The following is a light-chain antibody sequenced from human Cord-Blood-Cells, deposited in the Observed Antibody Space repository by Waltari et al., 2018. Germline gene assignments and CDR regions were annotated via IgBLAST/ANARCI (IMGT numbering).Light chain of an antibody. J-gene: IGKJ5*01. CDR1: QSLLHSNGYNY. Sequence: IVMTQSPLSLPVTPGEPASISCRSSQSLLHSNGYNYLDWYLQKPVQSPQLLTYLGSNRASGVPDRFSGSGSGTDFTLKISRVEAEDVGVYYCMQALQTPITFGQGTRLEIK. V-gene: IGKV2-28*01. CDR3: MQALQTPIT. CDR2: LGS.